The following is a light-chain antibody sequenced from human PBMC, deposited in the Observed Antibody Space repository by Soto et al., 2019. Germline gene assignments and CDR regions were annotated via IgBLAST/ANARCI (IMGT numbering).Light chain of an antibody. CDR3: SSHTGSTVV. CDR2: DVS. J-gene: IGLJ2*01. CDR1: SSDVGTYNY. V-gene: IGLV2-14*01. Sequence: QSALTQPASVSGSPGQSITISCTGTSSDVGTYNYVSWYQQHPGKAPKLMIYDVSTRPSGVSNRFSGSKSGNTASLTISGLQAEDEADYYCSSHTGSTVVFGGGTKLTVL.